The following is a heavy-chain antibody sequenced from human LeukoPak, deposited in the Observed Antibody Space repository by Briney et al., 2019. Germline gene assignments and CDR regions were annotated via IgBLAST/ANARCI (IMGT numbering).Heavy chain of an antibody. V-gene: IGHV4-34*01. CDR2: INHSGST. CDR1: GGSFSGYY. Sequence: SETLSLTCAVYGGSFSGYYWSWIRQPPGKGLEWIGEINHSGSTNYNPSLKSRVTISVDTSKNQFSLKLSSVTAADTAVYYCARTGYSSSSLDWFDPWGQGILVTVSS. CDR3: ARTGYSSSSLDWFDP. D-gene: IGHD6-6*01. J-gene: IGHJ5*02.